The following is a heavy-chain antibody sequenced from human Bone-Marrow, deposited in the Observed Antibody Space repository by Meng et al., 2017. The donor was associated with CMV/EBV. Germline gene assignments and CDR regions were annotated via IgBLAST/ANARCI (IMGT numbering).Heavy chain of an antibody. CDR1: GFTFSSYW. J-gene: IGHJ5*02. CDR2: IYSGGST. V-gene: IGHV3-53*01. D-gene: IGHD6-13*01. Sequence: GGSLRLSCTASGFTFSSYWMSWVRQAPGKGLEWVSVIYSGGSTYYADSVKGRFTISRDNSKNTLYLQMNSLRAEDTAVYYCARDLEGGSSWGQGTLVTVSS. CDR3: ARDLEGGSS.